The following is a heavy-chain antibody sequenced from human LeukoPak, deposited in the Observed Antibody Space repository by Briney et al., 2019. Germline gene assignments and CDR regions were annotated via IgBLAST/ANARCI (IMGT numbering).Heavy chain of an antibody. Sequence: PGGSLRLSCAASGFTFSSYAMSWVRQAPGKGLEWVSAISGSGGSTYYADSVKGRFTISRDNSKNTLYLQINSLRAEDTAVYYCAKGGVGDFWSGPYYYGMDVWGQGTTVTVSS. CDR1: GFTFSSYA. CDR2: ISGSGGST. CDR3: AKGGVGDFWSGPYYYGMDV. D-gene: IGHD3-3*01. J-gene: IGHJ6*02. V-gene: IGHV3-23*01.